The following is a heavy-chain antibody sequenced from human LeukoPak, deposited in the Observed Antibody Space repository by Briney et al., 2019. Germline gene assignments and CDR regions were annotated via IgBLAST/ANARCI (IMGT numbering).Heavy chain of an antibody. CDR3: ARDRTYYCDSSGYPHFDY. CDR1: GFTFSSYG. Sequence: GGSLRLSCAASGFTFSSYGMHWVRQAPGKGLEWVAVIWYDGSNKYYADSVKGRFSISRDNSKNTLYLQMNSLRAEDTAVYYCARDRTYYCDSSGYPHFDYWGQGTLVTVSS. CDR2: IWYDGSNK. V-gene: IGHV3-33*01. J-gene: IGHJ4*02. D-gene: IGHD3-22*01.